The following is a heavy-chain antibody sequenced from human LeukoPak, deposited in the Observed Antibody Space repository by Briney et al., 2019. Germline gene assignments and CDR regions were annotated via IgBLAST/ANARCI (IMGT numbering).Heavy chain of an antibody. V-gene: IGHV3-33*01. Sequence: PGGSLRLSCAASGFTFSSYGMHWVRQAPGKGLEWVAVIWYDGSNKYYADSVKGRFTISRDNAKNTLYLQMNSLRAEDTAVYYCAREYLVPEGWVDYWGQGTLVTVSS. CDR1: GFTFSSYG. J-gene: IGHJ4*02. CDR2: IWYDGSNK. D-gene: IGHD6-13*01. CDR3: AREYLVPEGWVDY.